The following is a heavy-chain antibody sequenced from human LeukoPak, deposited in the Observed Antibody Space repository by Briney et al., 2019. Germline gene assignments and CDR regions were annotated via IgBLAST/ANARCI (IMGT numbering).Heavy chain of an antibody. V-gene: IGHV3-7*01. Sequence: GGSLTLSCAASGFAFSTYWRTWVRQPAGKGLEWVANINRDGSVIHYVASVEGRFTISREHAKHSLYLQMNSLRGEDSAVYYRAGDQSPQYGGNYFDAFDIWGQGTLVTVSS. CDR2: INRDGSVI. D-gene: IGHD4/OR15-4a*01. CDR1: GFAFSTYW. CDR3: AGDQSPQYGGNYFDAFDI. J-gene: IGHJ3*02.